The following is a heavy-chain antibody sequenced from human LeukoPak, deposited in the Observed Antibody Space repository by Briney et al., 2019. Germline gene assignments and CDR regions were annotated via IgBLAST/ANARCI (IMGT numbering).Heavy chain of an antibody. CDR2: ISAYIGIT. Sequence: ASVKVSCKASGYPFTSYGISWVRQAPGQGLERMGWISAYIGITNYAQRVQDRVSLTMDTSASTAYMELRSLTSDDTAVYYCARIPIDSSGYYSVYNWFDPWGQGTLVTVSS. J-gene: IGHJ5*02. V-gene: IGHV1-18*01. CDR3: ARIPIDSSGYYSVYNWFDP. D-gene: IGHD3-22*01. CDR1: GYPFTSYG.